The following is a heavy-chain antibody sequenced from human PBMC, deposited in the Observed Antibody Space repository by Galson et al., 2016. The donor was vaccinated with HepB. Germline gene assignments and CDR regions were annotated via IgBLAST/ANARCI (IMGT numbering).Heavy chain of an antibody. V-gene: IGHV1-2*04. Sequence: SVKVSCKAFGYTFSDYYIHWVRQAPGQGLEWMGWINPNSGDTKYAPKFQAWVTMTRDTSISTAYMELNRLTSDDTAVYYCSRDFTGERDSWGQGTLVTVSS. CDR3: SRDFTGERDS. D-gene: IGHD7-27*01. CDR2: INPNSGDT. J-gene: IGHJ4*02. CDR1: GYTFSDYY.